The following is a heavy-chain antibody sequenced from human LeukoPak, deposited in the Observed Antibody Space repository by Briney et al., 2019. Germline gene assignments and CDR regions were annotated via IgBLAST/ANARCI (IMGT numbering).Heavy chain of an antibody. CDR2: ISSSSSYI. CDR1: GFTFSSYS. D-gene: IGHD5-12*01. Sequence: GGSLRLSCAASGFTFSSYSMNWVRQAPGKGLEWVSSISSSSSYIYYADSVKGRFTISRANSENTLYLQMNNLRAEDTAVYYCANLHQWLRYQTAGNYWGQGTLVTVSS. CDR3: ANLHQWLRYQTAGNY. V-gene: IGHV3-21*04. J-gene: IGHJ4*02.